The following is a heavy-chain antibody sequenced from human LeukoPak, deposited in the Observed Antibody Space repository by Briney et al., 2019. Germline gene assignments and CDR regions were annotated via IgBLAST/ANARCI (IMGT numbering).Heavy chain of an antibody. Sequence: ASVKVSCKASGYTFTGYYMHWVRQAPGQGLEWMGRINPNSGGTNYAQKFQGRVTMTRDMSISTAYMELSRLRSDDTAVYYCARSIQPAMWYSYDGVSDYWGQGTLVTVSS. V-gene: IGHV1-2*06. J-gene: IGHJ4*02. CDR3: ARSIQPAMWYSYDGVSDY. CDR1: GYTFTGYY. CDR2: INPNSGGT. D-gene: IGHD5-18*01.